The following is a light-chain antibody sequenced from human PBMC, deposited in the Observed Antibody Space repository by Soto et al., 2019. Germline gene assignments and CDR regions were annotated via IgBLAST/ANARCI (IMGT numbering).Light chain of an antibody. Sequence: QSALTQPPSASGSPGQSVTISCTGTSGDVGKYDYVSWYQQYPGRVPKLLIYMVSNRPSGVSNRFSGSKSGNTASLTISGLQAEDEADYFCTSPTPGSLYVFGTGTKLTVL. CDR1: SGDVGKYDY. CDR3: TSPTPGSLYV. J-gene: IGLJ1*01. CDR2: MVS. V-gene: IGLV2-14*01.